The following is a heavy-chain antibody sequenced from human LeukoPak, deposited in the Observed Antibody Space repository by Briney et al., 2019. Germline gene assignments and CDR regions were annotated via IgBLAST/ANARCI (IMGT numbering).Heavy chain of an antibody. V-gene: IGHV3-7*01. CDR1: GFTFTKYW. CDR2: IKQDGSDK. J-gene: IGHJ4*02. Sequence: GGSLRLSCAASGFTFTKYWMTWVRRAPGKGLEWVGNIKQDGSDKNYMDSVKGRFTISRDNTKNSVYLQMSSLRAEDTAVYYCAREVWGPEYWGQGTLVTVSS. D-gene: IGHD1-14*01. CDR3: AREVWGPEY.